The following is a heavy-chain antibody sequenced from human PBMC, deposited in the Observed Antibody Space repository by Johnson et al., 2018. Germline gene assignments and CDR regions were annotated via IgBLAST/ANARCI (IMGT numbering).Heavy chain of an antibody. Sequence: VQLVQSGGGLVQPGGSLRLSCAASGFTFSDYDIHWVLQATGKGLEWVSGIGTTADTFYSDSVKGRFTISRENAKNSLYLQMNSLGAGDTAVYYCARAGWHEDVGKVSYYYYYMDVWGKGTTVTVSS. CDR2: IGTTADT. V-gene: IGHV3-13*01. D-gene: IGHD6-19*01. CDR1: GFTFSDYD. J-gene: IGHJ6*03. CDR3: ARAGWHEDVGKVSYYYYYMDV.